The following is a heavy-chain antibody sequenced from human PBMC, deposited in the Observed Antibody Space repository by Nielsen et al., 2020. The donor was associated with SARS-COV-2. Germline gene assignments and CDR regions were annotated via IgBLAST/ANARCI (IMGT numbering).Heavy chain of an antibody. D-gene: IGHD6-13*01. CDR3: AADDPPPGIAAAGFYGMDV. CDR2: ISAYNGNT. J-gene: IGHJ6*02. CDR1: GYTFTSYG. V-gene: IGHV1-18*01. Sequence: ASVKVSCKASGYTFTSYGISWVRQAPGQGLEWMGWISAYNGNTNYAQKFQERVTITRDMSTSTAYMELSSLRSEDTAVYYCAADDPPPGIAAAGFYGMDVWGQGTTVTVSS.